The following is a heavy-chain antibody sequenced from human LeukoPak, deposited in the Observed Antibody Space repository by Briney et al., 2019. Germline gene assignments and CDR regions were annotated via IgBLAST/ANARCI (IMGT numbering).Heavy chain of an antibody. J-gene: IGHJ4*02. Sequence: GGSLRLSCAASGFTFSDYYMSWIRQAPGKGLEWVSYISSSGSTIYYADSVKGRFTISRDNAKNSLYLQMNSLRAEDTAVYYCARGRNYYGSGSYYNPNFDYWGQGTLVTVSS. CDR3: ARGRNYYGSGSYYNPNFDY. CDR1: GFTFSDYY. V-gene: IGHV3-11*04. D-gene: IGHD3-10*01. CDR2: ISSSGSTI.